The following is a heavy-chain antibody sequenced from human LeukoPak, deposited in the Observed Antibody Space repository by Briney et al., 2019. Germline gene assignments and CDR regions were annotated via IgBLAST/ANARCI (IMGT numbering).Heavy chain of an antibody. CDR1: GGSISNDY. Sequence: SGTLSLTCTVSGGSISNDYWSWIRQAAGKELEWMGRVYTSGSTNYNPSIKSRVTISLDQSKKQFSLTLNSVTPSDPAADYFSRGDTYGSGRNQPNTLDYWGQGTLVTVSS. CDR3: SRGDTYGSGRNQPNTLDY. D-gene: IGHD3-10*01. CDR2: VYTSGST. J-gene: IGHJ4*02. V-gene: IGHV4-4*07.